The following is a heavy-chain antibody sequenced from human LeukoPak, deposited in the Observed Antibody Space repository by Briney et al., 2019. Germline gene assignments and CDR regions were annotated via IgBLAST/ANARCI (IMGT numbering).Heavy chain of an antibody. Sequence: PSETLSLTCTVSGVSIFSFYWNWIRQPPGQGLEWIGYIHYSGTTNYNPSLKSRVTISVDTSKNQFSLKLSSVTAADTAVYYCAGEIAAAGMLDYWGQGTLVTVSS. CDR1: GVSIFSFY. V-gene: IGHV4-59*01. D-gene: IGHD6-13*01. CDR2: IHYSGTT. J-gene: IGHJ4*02. CDR3: AGEIAAAGMLDY.